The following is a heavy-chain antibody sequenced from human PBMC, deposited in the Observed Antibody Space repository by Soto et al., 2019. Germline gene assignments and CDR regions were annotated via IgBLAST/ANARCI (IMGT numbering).Heavy chain of an antibody. D-gene: IGHD2-21*02. CDR3: ALPSCGGDCYSPFDY. J-gene: IGHJ4*02. CDR2: ISANSGNT. CDR1: GFGLSTYA. V-gene: IGHV3-23*01. Sequence: ELQLLESGGGFVQPGGSLRLSCTASGFGLSTYAISWVRQAPGKGLKWVSVISANSGNTDYADSVKGRFTISRDKSENTVFLQMNRLRAEDTAVYYCALPSCGGDCYSPFDYWGQGTLVTVSS.